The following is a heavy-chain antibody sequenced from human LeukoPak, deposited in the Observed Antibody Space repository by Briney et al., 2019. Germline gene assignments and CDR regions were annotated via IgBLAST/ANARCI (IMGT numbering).Heavy chain of an antibody. CDR1: GFTFSSYS. CDR3: ARVRWGGLYFFDY. Sequence: NTGGSLRLSCAASGFTFSSYSMNWVRQAPGKGLEWVSSISSSSSYIYYADSVKGRFTISRDNAKNTPYLQMNSLRAEDTAVYYCARVRWGGLYFFDYWGQGTLVTVSS. V-gene: IGHV3-21*01. CDR2: ISSSSSYI. D-gene: IGHD3-16*01. J-gene: IGHJ4*02.